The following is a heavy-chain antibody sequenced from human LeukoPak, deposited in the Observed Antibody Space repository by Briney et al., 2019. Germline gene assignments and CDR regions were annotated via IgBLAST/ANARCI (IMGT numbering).Heavy chain of an antibody. D-gene: IGHD3-3*01. Sequence: KPSETLSLTCTVPGGSISSSSYYWGWIRQPPGKGLEWIGSIYYSGSTYYNPSLKSRVTISVDTSKNQFSLKLSSVTAADTAVYYCARDHYDFWSGYSNQLDYWGQGTLVTVSS. J-gene: IGHJ4*02. V-gene: IGHV4-39*07. CDR2: IYYSGST. CDR3: ARDHYDFWSGYSNQLDY. CDR1: GGSISSSSYY.